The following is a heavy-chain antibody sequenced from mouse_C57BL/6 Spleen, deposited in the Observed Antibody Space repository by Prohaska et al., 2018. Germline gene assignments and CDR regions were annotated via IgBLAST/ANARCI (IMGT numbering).Heavy chain of an antibody. V-gene: IGHV1-22*01. D-gene: IGHD1-1*01. CDR3: ARGRGDYYGSSYYFDY. CDR2: INPNNGGT. Sequence: HGKSLEWIGYINPNNGGTSYNQKFKGKATLTVNKSSSTAYMELRSLTSEDSAVYYCARGRGDYYGSSYYFDYWGQGTTLTVSS. J-gene: IGHJ2*01.